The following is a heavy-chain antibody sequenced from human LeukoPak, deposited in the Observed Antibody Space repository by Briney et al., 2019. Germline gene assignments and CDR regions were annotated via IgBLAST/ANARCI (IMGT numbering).Heavy chain of an antibody. CDR1: GFTFSRHG. V-gene: IGHV3-30*03. D-gene: IGHD3-3*01. J-gene: IGHJ4*02. Sequence: GGSLRLSCAPSGFTFSRHGMHWVRQAPGKGLEWVAIISNDGSRKYYAHSVEGRFTISRDNSKNTLYLQMDSLRAEDTAVYYCARDRAWNYFGYWGQGTLVTISS. CDR2: ISNDGSRK. CDR3: ARDRAWNYFGY.